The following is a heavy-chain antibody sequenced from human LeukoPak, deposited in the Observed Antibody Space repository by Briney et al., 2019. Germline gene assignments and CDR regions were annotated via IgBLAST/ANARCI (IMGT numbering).Heavy chain of an antibody. Sequence: GGSLRLSCAASGFTFSSYAMSWVRQAPGKGLEWVSVIYSGGSTYYADSVRGRFTISRDNSKNTLYLQMNSLRVEDTAVYYCARDYDSSGYSVNWGQGTLVTVSS. CDR3: ARDYDSSGYSVN. J-gene: IGHJ4*02. V-gene: IGHV3-66*02. CDR1: GFTFSSYA. CDR2: IYSGGST. D-gene: IGHD3-22*01.